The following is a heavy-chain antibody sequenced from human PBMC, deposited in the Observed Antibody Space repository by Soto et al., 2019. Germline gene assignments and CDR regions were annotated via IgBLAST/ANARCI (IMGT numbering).Heavy chain of an antibody. Sequence: GGSLRLSCAASGFTFDDYTMHWVRQDPGKGLEWVSLISWDGGSTYYADSVKGRFTISRDNSKNSLYLQMNSLRTEDTALYYCAKDTGSGSPDAFDIWGQGTMVTVSS. CDR1: GFTFDDYT. V-gene: IGHV3-43*01. CDR3: AKDTGSGSPDAFDI. D-gene: IGHD1-26*01. CDR2: ISWDGGST. J-gene: IGHJ3*02.